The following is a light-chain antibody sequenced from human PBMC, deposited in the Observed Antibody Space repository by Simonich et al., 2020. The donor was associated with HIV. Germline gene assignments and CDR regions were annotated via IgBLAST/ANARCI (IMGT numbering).Light chain of an antibody. J-gene: IGKJ1*01. CDR3: QQYYSTPPT. CDR1: QGISNS. Sequence: DIQMTQSPSAMSASVGDRVTITCRASQGISNSLAWYQQKPGKAPKLLLYAASRLESGVPSRFSGSGSGTDYTLTISSLQPEDFATYYCQQYYSTPPTFGQGTKVEIK. CDR2: AAS. V-gene: IGKV1-NL1*01.